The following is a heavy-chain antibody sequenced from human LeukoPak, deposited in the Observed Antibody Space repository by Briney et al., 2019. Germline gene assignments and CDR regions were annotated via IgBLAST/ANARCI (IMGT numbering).Heavy chain of an antibody. J-gene: IGHJ6*03. D-gene: IGHD1-26*01. CDR1: GGSISSSSYY. CDR3: ARDHSGSYYRYYYYYYMDV. Sequence: SETLSLTCTVSGGSISSSSYYWGWIRQPPGKGLEWIGSIYHSGSTYYNPSLKSRVTISVDTSKNQFSLKLSSVTAADTAVYYCARDHSGSYYRYYYYYYMDVWGKGTTVTVSS. CDR2: IYHSGST. V-gene: IGHV4-39*07.